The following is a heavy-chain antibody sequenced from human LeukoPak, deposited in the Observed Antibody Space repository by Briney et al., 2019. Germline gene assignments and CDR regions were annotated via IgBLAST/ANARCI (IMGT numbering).Heavy chain of an antibody. D-gene: IGHD2-15*01. J-gene: IGHJ3*02. CDR2: ISGSGGST. V-gene: IGHV3-23*01. CDR1: GFTFSSYA. CDR3: AKTRGIVVVAATRGASDI. Sequence: GGSLRLSCAASGFTFSSYAMSWVRQAPGKGLEWVSGISGSGGSTYYADSVKGRFTISRDNSKNTLYLQMNSLRAEDTAVYYCAKTRGIVVVAATRGASDIWGQGTMVTVSS.